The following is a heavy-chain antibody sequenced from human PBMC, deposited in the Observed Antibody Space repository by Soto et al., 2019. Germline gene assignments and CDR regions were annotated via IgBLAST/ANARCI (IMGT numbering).Heavy chain of an antibody. Sequence: QVQLQESGPGLVKPSGTLSHTCAVSSGSISSANWWTWVRQPPGKGLEWIGEIYLGGTTNYNPSLKSRVTMSIDNYKNQFFLNLASVTAADTAVYYCARHLSTPGTRGFDSWGQGTLVTVSS. CDR1: SGSISSANW. V-gene: IGHV4-4*02. CDR2: IYLGGTT. J-gene: IGHJ4*02. CDR3: ARHLSTPGTRGFDS.